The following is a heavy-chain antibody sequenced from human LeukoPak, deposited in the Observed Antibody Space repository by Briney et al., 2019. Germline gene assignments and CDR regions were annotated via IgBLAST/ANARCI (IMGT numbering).Heavy chain of an antibody. CDR2: INTSGSST. CDR3: ERSNHADDF. Sequence: PGGSPRLSCAASGFTFSDYWMHWVRQVPGKGLVWVSRINTSGSSTTYAESVKGRFTISRDNAKNTLYLQMDSLRAEDTGVYYCERSNHADDFWGQGTLLTVSS. CDR1: GFTFSDYW. V-gene: IGHV3-74*03. J-gene: IGHJ4*02. D-gene: IGHD1-14*01.